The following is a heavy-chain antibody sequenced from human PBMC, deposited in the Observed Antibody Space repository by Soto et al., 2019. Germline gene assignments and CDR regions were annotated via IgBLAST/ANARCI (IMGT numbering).Heavy chain of an antibody. CDR2: ISSSSSTI. Sequence: GGSLRLSCAASGFTFSSYSMNWVRQAPGKGLEWLSYISSSSSTIYYADSVKGRFTISRDNVKNSLYLQMNSLRDEDTAVYYCARGLYSSGWYNAFDIWGQGXMVTV. V-gene: IGHV3-48*02. D-gene: IGHD6-19*01. J-gene: IGHJ3*02. CDR3: ARGLYSSGWYNAFDI. CDR1: GFTFSSYS.